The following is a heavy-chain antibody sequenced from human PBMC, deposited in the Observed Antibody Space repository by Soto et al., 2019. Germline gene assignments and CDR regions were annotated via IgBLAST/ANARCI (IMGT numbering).Heavy chain of an antibody. CDR2: IIPIFGTA. Sequence: QVQLVQSGAEVKKPGSSVKVSCKASGGTFSSYAISWVRQAPGQGLEWMGGIIPIFGTANYAQKFQGRVTNTGDESTGTAYMELSRLRSEDTAVYYCASGLENSRSWQVYYYYGMDVWGQGTTVTVSS. CDR1: GGTFSSYA. CDR3: ASGLENSRSWQVYYYYGMDV. V-gene: IGHV1-69*01. J-gene: IGHJ6*02. D-gene: IGHD6-13*01.